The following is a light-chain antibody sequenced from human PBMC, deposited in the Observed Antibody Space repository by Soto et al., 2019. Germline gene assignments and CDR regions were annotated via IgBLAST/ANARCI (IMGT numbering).Light chain of an antibody. J-gene: IGKJ1*01. CDR1: QGISSY. CDR2: AAS. CDR3: HRRQSWHRT. V-gene: IGKV1-9*01. Sequence: DIQLTQSPSSLSASVGDRASITCRASQGISSYLAWYQQKPGKAPKLLIYAASTLQSGVPSRFSGSGSGTDFTLTISDVQPEDFALYYCHRRQSWHRTCGQGTQLDIK.